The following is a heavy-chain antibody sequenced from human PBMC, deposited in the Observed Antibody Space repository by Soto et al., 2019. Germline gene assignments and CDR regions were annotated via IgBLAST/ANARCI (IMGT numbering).Heavy chain of an antibody. CDR1: GYSFAGYW. V-gene: IGHV5-10-1*01. J-gene: IGHJ4*02. D-gene: IGHD3-22*01. Sequence: GESLKISCKGSGYSFAGYWITWVRQKPGKGIDWMVRIDPCDFQTYYSPSFRGHVTISVTKSITTVFLQWSSLRASDTAIYYCSRQIYDSDTGPNFQYYFDSWGQGTPVTVSS. CDR2: IDPCDFQT. CDR3: SRQIYDSDTGPNFQYYFDS.